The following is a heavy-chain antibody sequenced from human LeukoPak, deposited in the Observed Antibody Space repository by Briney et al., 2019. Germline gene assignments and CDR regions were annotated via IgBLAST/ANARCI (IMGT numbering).Heavy chain of an antibody. Sequence: PGGSLRLSCAASGFTFSSYAMSWVRQAPGKGLEWVSAISVSGGSTYYADSVKGRFTISRDNFKNTLYLQMNGQRAEDTAVYYCAKGMLTVVPAAAFDYGGQGTLVTVPS. CDR2: ISVSGGST. V-gene: IGHV3-23*01. CDR3: AKGMLTVVPAAAFDY. CDR1: GFTFSSYA. D-gene: IGHD2-2*01. J-gene: IGHJ4*02.